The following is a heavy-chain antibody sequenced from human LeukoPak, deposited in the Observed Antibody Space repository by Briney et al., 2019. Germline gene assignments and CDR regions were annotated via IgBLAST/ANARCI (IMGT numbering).Heavy chain of an antibody. J-gene: IGHJ3*02. CDR2: IYPGDSDT. Sequence: GESLKISCKGSGYSFTSYWIGWVRQMPGKGLEWMGIIYPGDSDTRYSPSFQGQVTISADKAISTAYLQWRSLKASDTAMYYCARHRDGYNFETAFDIWGQGTMVTVSS. CDR3: ARHRDGYNFETAFDI. V-gene: IGHV5-51*01. CDR1: GYSFTSYW. D-gene: IGHD5-24*01.